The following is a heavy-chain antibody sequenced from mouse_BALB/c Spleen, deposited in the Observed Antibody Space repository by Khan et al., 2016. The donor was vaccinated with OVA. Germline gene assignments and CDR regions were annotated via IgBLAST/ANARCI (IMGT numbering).Heavy chain of an antibody. CDR1: GYTFTDYN. CDR2: ITPNNGGT. D-gene: IGHD1-1*01. CDR3: TRGGHGSPFDY. V-gene: IGHV1-18*01. J-gene: IGHJ2*01. Sequence: VRLQQSGPELVKPGASVKISCKASGYTFTDYNMDWVKQSHGKSLEWIGDITPNNGGTIYNQKFKGKATLTVDKSSSTAYMELRSLTSEDTAVYDYTRGGHGSPFDYWGQGTTLTVSS.